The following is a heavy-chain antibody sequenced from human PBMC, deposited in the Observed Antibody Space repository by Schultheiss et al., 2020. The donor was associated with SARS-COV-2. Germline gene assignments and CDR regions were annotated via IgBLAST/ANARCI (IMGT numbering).Heavy chain of an antibody. J-gene: IGHJ1*01. CDR1: GGTFSSYA. CDR2: INPNSGGT. V-gene: IGHV1-18*01. Sequence: ASVKVSCKASGGTFSSYAINWVRQARGQGLEWMGWINPNSGGTNYAQKLQGRVTMTTDTSTSTAYMELRSLRSDDTAVYYCARSLGYRSAEYFQHWGQGTLVTVSS. CDR3: ARSLGYRSAEYFQH. D-gene: IGHD5-18*01.